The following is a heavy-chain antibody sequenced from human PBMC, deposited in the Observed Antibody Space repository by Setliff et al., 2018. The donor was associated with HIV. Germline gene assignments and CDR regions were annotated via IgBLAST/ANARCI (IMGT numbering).Heavy chain of an antibody. V-gene: IGHV3-43*01. CDR1: GFTFNDHT. J-gene: IGHJ4*02. CDR3: VKWNYPNS. CDR2: ITWDGANT. Sequence: PGGSLRLSCAASGFTFNDHTMHWVRQAPGKGLEWVSLITWDGANTYYADSVKGRFTISRDNAKNSLYLQMNGLRAEDTAVYYCVKWNYPNSWGQGTLVTVSS. D-gene: IGHD1-7*01.